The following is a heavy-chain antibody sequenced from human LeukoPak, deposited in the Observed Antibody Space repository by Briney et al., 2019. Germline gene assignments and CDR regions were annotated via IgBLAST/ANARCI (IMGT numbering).Heavy chain of an antibody. V-gene: IGHV3-23*01. D-gene: IGHD7-27*01. CDR3: AKDGGLWVSAHWGDS. Sequence: GGSLRLSCAASGFTFSSSAMSWVRQAPGKGLEWVSAISNNGGYTYYADSVQGRFTISRDNSKSTLCLQINSLRAEDTAVYYYAKDGGLWVSAHWGDSWGRGTLVTVSS. CDR1: GFTFSSSA. CDR2: ISNNGGYT. J-gene: IGHJ4*02.